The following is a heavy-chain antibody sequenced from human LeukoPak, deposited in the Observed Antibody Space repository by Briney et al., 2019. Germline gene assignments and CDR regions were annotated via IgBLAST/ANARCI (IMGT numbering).Heavy chain of an antibody. CDR2: IYYSGST. V-gene: IGHV4-59*08. J-gene: IGHJ4*02. CDR3: ARGGNYGDYDGYFDY. Sequence: SETLSLTCTVSGGSIFSYYWSWIRQPPGKGLEWMGYIYYSGSTNYNPSLRSRVTISVDTSKNQFSLKLSSVTAADTAVYYCARGGNYGDYDGYFDYWGQGTLVTVSS. CDR1: GGSIFSYY. D-gene: IGHD4-17*01.